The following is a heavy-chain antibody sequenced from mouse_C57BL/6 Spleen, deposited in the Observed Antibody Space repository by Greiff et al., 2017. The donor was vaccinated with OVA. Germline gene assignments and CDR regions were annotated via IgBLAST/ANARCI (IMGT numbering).Heavy chain of an antibody. J-gene: IGHJ1*03. CDR1: GFSLSTSGMG. CDR2: IYWDDDK. Sequence: QVTLKESGPGILQSSQTLSLTCSFSGFSLSTSGMGVSWIRQPSGKGLEWLAHIYWDDDKRYNPSLKSRLTISKDTSRNQVFLKITSVDTADTATYYCARSDGGSSYVWYFDVWGTGTTVTVSS. CDR3: ARSDGGSSYVWYFDV. V-gene: IGHV8-12*01. D-gene: IGHD1-1*01.